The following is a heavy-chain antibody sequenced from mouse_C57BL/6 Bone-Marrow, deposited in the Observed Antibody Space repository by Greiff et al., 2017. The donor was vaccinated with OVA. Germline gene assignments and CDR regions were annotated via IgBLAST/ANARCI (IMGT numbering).Heavy chain of an antibody. CDR1: GYTFTDYE. J-gene: IGHJ2*01. D-gene: IGHD4-1*01. CDR3: TRERETVDY. Sequence: VQLQQSGAELVRPGASVTLSCKASGYTFTDYEMHWVKQTPVHGLEWIGAIDPETGGTAYNQKFKGKAILTADKSSSTAYMELRSLTSEDSAVYYCTRERETVDYWGQGTTLTVSS. V-gene: IGHV1-15*01. CDR2: IDPETGGT.